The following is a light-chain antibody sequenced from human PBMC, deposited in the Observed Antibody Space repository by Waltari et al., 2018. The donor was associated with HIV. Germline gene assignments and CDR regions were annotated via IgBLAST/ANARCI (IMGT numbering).Light chain of an antibody. CDR3: CSYAGDPWV. CDR2: DVT. V-gene: IGLV2-11*01. CDR1: CSAVGAYSL. J-gene: IGLJ3*02. Sequence: QSALPQPRSVSGSPGQSVTLSCTGTCSAVGAYSLVSWYQQHPNKAPKLMIYDVTKRPSGVPDRFSGSKSGNTASLTISGLQAEDEADYYCCSYAGDPWVFGGGTKLTVL.